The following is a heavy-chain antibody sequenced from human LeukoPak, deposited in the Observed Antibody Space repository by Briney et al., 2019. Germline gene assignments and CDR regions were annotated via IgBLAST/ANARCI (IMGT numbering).Heavy chain of an antibody. CDR1: GYTFSSYG. Sequence: ASVKVSCKASGYTFSSYGITWVRQAPGQGLEWMGWISVYNGNTKSAQNLQGRVIMTTDTSTNTAHMELRSLRSDDTAVYYCARIASDASGTNHYWGQGTQVIVSS. J-gene: IGHJ4*02. CDR3: ARIASDASGTNHY. D-gene: IGHD3-10*01. V-gene: IGHV1-18*01. CDR2: ISVYNGNT.